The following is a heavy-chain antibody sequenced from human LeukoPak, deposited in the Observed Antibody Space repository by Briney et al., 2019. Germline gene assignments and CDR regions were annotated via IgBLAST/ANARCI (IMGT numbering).Heavy chain of an antibody. Sequence: GESLKIPCKGSGYSFTTYWITWVRQMPGKGLEWMGRIDPSDSYTKNSPSFQGHVSISADKSISTAYLQWSSLKASDTAMYYCGGLDMTRGVFIDYWGQGTLVTVSS. J-gene: IGHJ4*02. CDR1: GYSFTTYW. D-gene: IGHD3-10*01. CDR2: IDPSDSYT. V-gene: IGHV5-10-1*01. CDR3: GGLDMTRGVFIDY.